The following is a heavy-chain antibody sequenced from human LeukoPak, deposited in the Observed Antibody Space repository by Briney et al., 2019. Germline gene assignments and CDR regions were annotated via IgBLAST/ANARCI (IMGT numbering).Heavy chain of an antibody. CDR1: GFTFSSYS. Sequence: GGSLRLSCAASGFTFSSYSMNWVRQAPGKGLEWVSPISSSSSYIYYADSVKGRFTISRDNAKNSLYLQMNSLRAEDTAVYYCARDLVEYQPLIGYWGQGTLVTVSS. D-gene: IGHD2-2*01. J-gene: IGHJ4*02. V-gene: IGHV3-21*01. CDR2: ISSSSSYI. CDR3: ARDLVEYQPLIGY.